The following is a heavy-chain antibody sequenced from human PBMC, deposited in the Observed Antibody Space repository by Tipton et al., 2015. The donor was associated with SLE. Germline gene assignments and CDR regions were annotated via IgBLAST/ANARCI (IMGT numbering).Heavy chain of an antibody. D-gene: IGHD3-22*01. CDR1: GGSVSSNPHY. CDR2: IHYTVST. CDR3: ARRLYYYDSSGFFDL. J-gene: IGHJ2*01. Sequence: TLSLTCTVSGGSVSSNPHYWSWIRQPPGKGLEWIGDIHYTVSTNYNPYLNSRVTISVDTSKYQVSLKLSSVTAADTAVYYCARRLYYYDSSGFFDLWGRGTLVTVSS. V-gene: IGHV4-61*01.